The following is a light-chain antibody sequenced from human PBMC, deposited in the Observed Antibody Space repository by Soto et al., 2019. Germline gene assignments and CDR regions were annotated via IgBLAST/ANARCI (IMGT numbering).Light chain of an antibody. CDR3: QQYSTYPWT. Sequence: DSQMTQSPSSLSASVGDRVTSSCRASQSISSWLAWYQQKPGKAPKVLIFDASSLESGVPSRFSGSGSATEFTLTISSLQPDDFATYYCQQYSTYPWTFGQGTKVDIK. V-gene: IGKV1-5*01. CDR1: QSISSW. J-gene: IGKJ1*01. CDR2: DAS.